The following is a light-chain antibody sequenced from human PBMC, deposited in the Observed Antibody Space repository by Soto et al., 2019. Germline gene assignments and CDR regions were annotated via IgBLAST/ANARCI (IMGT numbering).Light chain of an antibody. J-gene: IGLJ1*01. CDR2: TTN. CDR3: AAWDDSLNGHV. Sequence: HFVLTQPHSASGTPGQRVTISWSGSSSNIGTSSVHWFQQLPGTAPKLLISTTNQRPSGVPERFSGSKSGTSASLAISGLQSEDEADYYCAAWDDSLNGHVFGTGTKLTVL. CDR1: SSNIGTSS. V-gene: IGLV1-44*01.